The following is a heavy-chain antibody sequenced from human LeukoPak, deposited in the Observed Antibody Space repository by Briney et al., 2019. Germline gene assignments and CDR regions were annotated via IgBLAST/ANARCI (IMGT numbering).Heavy chain of an antibody. Sequence: SETLSLTCTVSGGSISNYYWSWIRQPPGKGLEWIGYIYYSGNTNYNPSLKSRVTISVDTSKNQFSLKLSSVTAADTAVYYCARXARADYWGQGXLVTVSS. J-gene: IGHJ4*02. V-gene: IGHV4-59*01. CDR3: ARXARADY. CDR1: GGSISNYY. CDR2: IYYSGNT.